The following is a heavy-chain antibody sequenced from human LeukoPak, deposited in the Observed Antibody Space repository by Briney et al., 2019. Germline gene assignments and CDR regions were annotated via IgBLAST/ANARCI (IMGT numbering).Heavy chain of an antibody. V-gene: IGHV3-30*03. D-gene: IGHD5-18*01. CDR1: GFTFSSYG. CDR3: ARASRGYSYGYSGYFDY. Sequence: PGRSLRLSCAASGFTFSSYGMHWVRQAPGKGLEWVAVISYDGSNKYYADSVKGRFTISRDNSKNTLYLQMNSLRAEDTAVYYCARASRGYSYGYSGYFDYWGQGTLVTVSS. J-gene: IGHJ4*02. CDR2: ISYDGSNK.